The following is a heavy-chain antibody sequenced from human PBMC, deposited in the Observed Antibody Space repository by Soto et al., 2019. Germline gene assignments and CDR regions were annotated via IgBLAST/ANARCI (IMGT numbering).Heavy chain of an antibody. CDR2: ISAYNGNT. D-gene: IGHD6-13*01. Sequence: ASVKVSCKASGYTFTSYGISWVRQAPGQGLEWMGWISAYNGNTNYAQKLQGRVTMTTDTSTSTAYMELRSLRSDDTAVYYCARVSSSWYNYYYYGMYVWGQGTTGTGS. V-gene: IGHV1-18*04. CDR1: GYTFTSYG. CDR3: ARVSSSWYNYYYYGMYV. J-gene: IGHJ6*02.